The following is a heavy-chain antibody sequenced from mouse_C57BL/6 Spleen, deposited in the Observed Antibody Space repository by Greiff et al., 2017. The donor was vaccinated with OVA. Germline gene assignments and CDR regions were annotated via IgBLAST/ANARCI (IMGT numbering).Heavy chain of an antibody. CDR2: IHPNSGST. Sequence: VKLQQPGAELVKPGASVKLSCTASGYTFTSYWMHWVKQRPGPGLEWIGMIHPNSGSTNYNEKFKSKATLTVDKSSSTAYMQLSSRTSEDSAVYDCASLGAYVDYWGKGTTLTVSS. CDR1: GYTFTSYW. CDR3: ASLGAYVDY. J-gene: IGHJ2*01. D-gene: IGHD4-1*01. V-gene: IGHV1-64*01.